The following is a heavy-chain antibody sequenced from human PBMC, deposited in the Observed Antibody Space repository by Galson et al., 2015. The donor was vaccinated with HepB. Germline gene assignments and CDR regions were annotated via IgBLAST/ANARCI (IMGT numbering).Heavy chain of an antibody. CDR1: GFSLSTSGVG. J-gene: IGHJ4*02. CDR3: ARLYCGGDCYPLYYFDY. CDR2: IYWNDDK. V-gene: IGHV2-5*01. Sequence: PALVTPTQTLTLTCTFSGFSLSTSGVGVGWIRQPPGKALEWLALIYWNDDKRYSPSLKSRLTITKDTSKNQVVLTMTNMDPVDTATYYCARLYCGGDCYPLYYFDYWGQGTLVTVSS. D-gene: IGHD2-21*02.